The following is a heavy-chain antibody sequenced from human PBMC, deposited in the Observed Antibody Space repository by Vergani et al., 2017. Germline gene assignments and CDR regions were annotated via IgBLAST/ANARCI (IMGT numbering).Heavy chain of an antibody. V-gene: IGHV1-69-2*01. CDR1: GYTFTDHY. Sequence: EVQLVQSGAEVKKPGATMKISCKVSGYTFTDHYMHWVKQAPEKGLEWMGLVEPEDGETIYAGKFKGRVTIAADTSTDTAHLELSSLRSEDTAVYYCATPQTVTTGGMEVWGQGTTVIVSS. J-gene: IGHJ6*02. D-gene: IGHD4-17*01. CDR3: ATPQTVTTGGMEV. CDR2: VEPEDGET.